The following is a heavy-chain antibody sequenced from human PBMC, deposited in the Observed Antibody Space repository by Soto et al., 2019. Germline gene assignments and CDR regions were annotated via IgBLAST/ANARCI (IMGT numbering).Heavy chain of an antibody. CDR1: GFDFTYYA. CDR3: GKDEGVGGTLGLFDY. V-gene: IGHV3-30*18. Sequence: QVQLVESGGGAVQPGESLRLSCVASGFDFTYYAMHWVRQAPAKGLESVAVMSSDGSKIHHTDSVKGRFTISRDNSKTTLYLQMNSLRKEDTAVYFCGKDEGVGGTLGLFDYWGQGTLVSVSS. D-gene: IGHD1-26*01. CDR2: MSSDGSKI. J-gene: IGHJ4*02.